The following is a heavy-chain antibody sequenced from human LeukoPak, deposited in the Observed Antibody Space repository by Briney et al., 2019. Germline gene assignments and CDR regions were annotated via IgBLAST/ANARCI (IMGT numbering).Heavy chain of an antibody. D-gene: IGHD3-10*01. V-gene: IGHV1-46*01. CDR2: INPSGGST. Sequence: ASVKVSCKASGYTFTSYYMHWVRQAPGQGLEWMGIINPSGGSTSYAQKFQGRVTMTRDTSTSTVYMELSRLRSDDTAVYYCARTLRITMVRGVITLGYWGQGTLVTVSS. CDR1: GYTFTSYY. J-gene: IGHJ4*02. CDR3: ARTLRITMVRGVITLGY.